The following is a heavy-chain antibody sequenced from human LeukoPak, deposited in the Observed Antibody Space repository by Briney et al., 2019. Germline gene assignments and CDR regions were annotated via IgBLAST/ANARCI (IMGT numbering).Heavy chain of an antibody. CDR3: ARGTQSPVSGYFDF. Sequence: GGSLRLSCAVSGFTFSSYDMNWVRQAPGKGLEWVSYISSTGTTMQYADPVRGRFTIARDNTKNSLYLQMNSLRAEDTAVYYCARGTQSPVSGYFDFWGQGTLVTVSS. CDR2: ISSTGTTM. J-gene: IGHJ4*02. D-gene: IGHD3-10*01. CDR1: GFTFSSYD. V-gene: IGHV3-48*03.